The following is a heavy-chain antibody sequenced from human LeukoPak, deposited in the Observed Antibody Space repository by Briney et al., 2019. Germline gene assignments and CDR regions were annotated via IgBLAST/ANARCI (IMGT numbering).Heavy chain of an antibody. Sequence: GGSLRLSCAASGFTFSSYSMNWVRQAPGKGLVWVSYISSSSSTIYYADSVKGRFTISRDNAKNSLYLQMNSLRDEDTAVYYCARDLWSYYGSGSFDYWGQGTLVTVSS. CDR1: GFTFSSYS. CDR2: ISSSSSTI. D-gene: IGHD3-10*01. CDR3: ARDLWSYYGSGSFDY. J-gene: IGHJ4*02. V-gene: IGHV3-48*02.